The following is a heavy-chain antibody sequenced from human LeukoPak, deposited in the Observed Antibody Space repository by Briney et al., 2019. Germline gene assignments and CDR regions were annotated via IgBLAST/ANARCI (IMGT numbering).Heavy chain of an antibody. J-gene: IGHJ6*02. D-gene: IGHD2-2*01. V-gene: IGHV3-74*01. CDR3: ARVVVPAAMPYYYYYYGMDV. Sequence: GGSLRLSCAASGFTFSSCWMHWVRQAPGKGLVWVSRMNSDGSSTSYADSVKGRFTISRDNAKNTLYLQMNSLRAEDTAVYYCARVVVPAAMPYYYYYYGMDVWGQGTTVTVSS. CDR1: GFTFSSCW. CDR2: MNSDGSST.